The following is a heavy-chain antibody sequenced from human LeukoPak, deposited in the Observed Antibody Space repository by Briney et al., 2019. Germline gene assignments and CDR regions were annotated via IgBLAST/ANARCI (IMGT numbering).Heavy chain of an antibody. CDR1: GFTFSGYS. J-gene: IGHJ5*02. Sequence: GGSLRLSCVGSGFTFSGYSMNWVRQAPGKGLEWVSSISSSTSYIHYADSVRGRFTISRDNAKSSVYLQMDSLRAEDTAVYYCARGSSSGNSLGPMDLWGQGTLVTVSS. CDR2: ISSSTSYI. D-gene: IGHD6-19*01. CDR3: ARGSSSGNSLGPMDL. V-gene: IGHV3-21*01.